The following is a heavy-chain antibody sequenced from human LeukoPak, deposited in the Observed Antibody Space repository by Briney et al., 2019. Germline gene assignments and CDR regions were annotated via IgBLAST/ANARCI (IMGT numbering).Heavy chain of an antibody. Sequence: SQTLSLTCTVSGGSISSGDYYWSWIRQPPGKGLEWIGYIYYSGSTYYSPSLKSRVTISVDTSKNQFSLKLSSVTAADTAVYHCARAGYSGYELKDWGQGTLVTVSS. V-gene: IGHV4-30-4*08. CDR1: GGSISSGDYY. CDR3: ARAGYSGYELKD. CDR2: IYYSGST. D-gene: IGHD5-12*01. J-gene: IGHJ4*02.